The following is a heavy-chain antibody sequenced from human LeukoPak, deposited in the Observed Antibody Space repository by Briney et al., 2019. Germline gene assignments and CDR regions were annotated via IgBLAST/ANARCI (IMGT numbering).Heavy chain of an antibody. J-gene: IGHJ4*02. CDR3: ARGVRQWLIIN. Sequence: GGSLRLSCAASGFTFSSYSMNWVRQAPGKGLEWVSSISSSSSYIYYADSVKGRFTISRDNAKNSLYLQMNSLRAEDTAVYYCARGVRQWLIINWGQGTLVTVSS. CDR2: ISSSSSYI. D-gene: IGHD6-19*01. CDR1: GFTFSSYS. V-gene: IGHV3-21*01.